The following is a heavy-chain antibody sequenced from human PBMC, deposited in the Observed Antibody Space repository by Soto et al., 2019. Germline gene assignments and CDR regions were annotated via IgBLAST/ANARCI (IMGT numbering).Heavy chain of an antibody. CDR2: IYHSGST. D-gene: IGHD3-16*02. CDR3: ARPANVWGSYRYQFDY. J-gene: IGHJ4*02. Sequence: QVQLQESGPGLVKPSGTLSLTCAVSGGSISSSNWWSWVRQPPGKGLEWIGEIYHSGSTNYNPSPRTHGPLSVDKAKTQSSLKLTSVTAADTAVYYCARPANVWGSYRYQFDYWGQGTLVTVSS. V-gene: IGHV4-4*02. CDR1: GGSISSSNW.